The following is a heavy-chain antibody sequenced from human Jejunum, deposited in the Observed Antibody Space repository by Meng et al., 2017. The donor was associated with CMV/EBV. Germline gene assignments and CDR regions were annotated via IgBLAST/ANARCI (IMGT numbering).Heavy chain of an antibody. J-gene: IGHJ4*02. Sequence: SGVTFDDYAMHWVRHAPGKGLEWVSLMSWDGGSTYYADSVKGRFTISRDNSKNSLYLQMNSLRAEDTALYYCAKGDSVTHYFDYWGQGTLVTVSS. CDR3: AKGDSVTHYFDY. V-gene: IGHV3-43D*03. D-gene: IGHD4-11*01. CDR2: MSWDGGST. CDR1: GVTFDDYA.